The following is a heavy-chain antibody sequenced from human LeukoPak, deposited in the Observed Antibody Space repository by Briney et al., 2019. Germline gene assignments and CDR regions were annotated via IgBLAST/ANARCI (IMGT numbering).Heavy chain of an antibody. CDR2: IYSSGST. V-gene: IGHV4-4*07. CDR3: ARYGSTVFDI. D-gene: IGHD2-2*03. CDR1: GGSINSYY. Sequence: PSETPSLTCSVSGGSINSYYWSWIRQPAGKGLEWIGRIYSSGSTNYNPSLKSRVTMSVDTSKNQFSLKLSSVTAADTAVYYCARYGSTVFDIWGRGTMVTVSS. J-gene: IGHJ3*02.